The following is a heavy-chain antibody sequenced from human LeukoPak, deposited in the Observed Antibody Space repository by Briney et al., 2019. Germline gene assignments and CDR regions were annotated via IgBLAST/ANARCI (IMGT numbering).Heavy chain of an antibody. Sequence: SETLSLTCTVSGGSISSYYWSWIRQPAGKGLEWIGRIYTSGSTNYNPSLKSRVTMSVDTSKNQFSLKLSSVTAADTAVYYCARDFTGRYFDWRYLPSWFDPWGQGTLVTVSS. CDR1: GGSISSYY. CDR2: IYTSGST. D-gene: IGHD3-9*01. V-gene: IGHV4-4*07. J-gene: IGHJ5*02. CDR3: ARDFTGRYFDWRYLPSWFDP.